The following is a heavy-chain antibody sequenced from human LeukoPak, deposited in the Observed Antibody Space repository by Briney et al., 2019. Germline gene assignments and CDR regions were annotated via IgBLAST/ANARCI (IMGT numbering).Heavy chain of an antibody. J-gene: IGHJ3*02. Sequence: PGGSLRLSCAASGFTFSNYNMNWVRQAPGKGLEWVSYISSGSSAIYYADSVKGRFTISRDNAKSSLYLQMNSLRIEDTAVFYCARAPRRYCSSTNCYTGAFDIWGQGTMVTVSS. CDR1: GFTFSNYN. V-gene: IGHV3-48*01. CDR3: ARAPRRYCSSTNCYTGAFDI. CDR2: ISSGSSAI. D-gene: IGHD2-2*02.